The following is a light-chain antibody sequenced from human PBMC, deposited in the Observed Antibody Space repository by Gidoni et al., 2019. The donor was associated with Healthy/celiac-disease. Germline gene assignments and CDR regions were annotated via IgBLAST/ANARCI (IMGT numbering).Light chain of an antibody. V-gene: IGKV3-20*01. CDR1: QSVSSTY. CDR2: GAS. J-gene: IGKJ1*01. Sequence: EIVLTQSPGTLSLSPGERATLSCRASQSVSSTYLAWYQQKPGQAPRLLIYGASSWVTGVPDRFSGSGSGTDFTLTISRLEPEDFAVYYCQQGAFGQGTKVEMK. CDR3: QQGA.